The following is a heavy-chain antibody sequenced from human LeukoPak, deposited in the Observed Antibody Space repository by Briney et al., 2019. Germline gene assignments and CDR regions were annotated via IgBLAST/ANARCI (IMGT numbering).Heavy chain of an antibody. Sequence: PGGSLRLSCAASGFTFSSYAMSWVRQAPGKGLEWVSAISGSGGSTYYADSVKGRFTISRDNSKNTLYLQMNSLRAEDTAVYHCAKDSGQLWYGPYYFDYWGQGTLVTVSS. J-gene: IGHJ4*02. V-gene: IGHV3-23*01. CDR1: GFTFSSYA. CDR2: ISGSGGST. D-gene: IGHD5-18*01. CDR3: AKDSGQLWYGPYYFDY.